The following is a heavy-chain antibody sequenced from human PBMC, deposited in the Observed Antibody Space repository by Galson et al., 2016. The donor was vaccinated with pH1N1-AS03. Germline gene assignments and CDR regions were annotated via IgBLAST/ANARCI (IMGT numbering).Heavy chain of an antibody. CDR1: EFTFGIYH. CDR3: ARDSGYGGTFDN. D-gene: IGHD5-12*01. CDR2: INSRSDII. J-gene: IGHJ4*02. Sequence: SLRLSCAASEFTFGIYHMSWVRQAPGKGPEWVSYINSRSDIIHYADSVRGRFTISRDNARSSLYLQMHSLRDDDTAVYYCARDSGYGGTFDNWGQGALVTVSS. V-gene: IGHV3-48*02.